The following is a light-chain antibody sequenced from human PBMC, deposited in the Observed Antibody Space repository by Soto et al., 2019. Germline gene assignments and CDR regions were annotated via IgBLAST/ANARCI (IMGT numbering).Light chain of an antibody. J-gene: IGLJ1*01. CDR3: ISYTGSSTSYV. CDR2: GVS. CDR1: RSDIGSYNY. Sequence: QSVLTQPASVSGSPGQSITISCNGTRSDIGSYNYVAWYQQFPGKTPKILIYGVSNRPSGVSSRFSGSKSGNTASLTISGLQAEDEADYYCISYTGSSTSYVFGSATKV. V-gene: IGLV2-14*01.